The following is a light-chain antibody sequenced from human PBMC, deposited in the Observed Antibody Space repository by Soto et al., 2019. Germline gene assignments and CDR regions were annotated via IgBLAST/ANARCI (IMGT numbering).Light chain of an antibody. Sequence: QSVLTQPRSVSGSPGQSVTISCTGTSSDVRGYNYVSWYQQHPGKAPKLMIYDVSKRPSGVPDRFSGSKSGNTASLTISGLQAEDEADYYCCSYAGSYTYVFGTGTKVTVL. V-gene: IGLV2-11*01. J-gene: IGLJ1*01. CDR2: DVS. CDR1: SSDVRGYNY. CDR3: CSYAGSYTYV.